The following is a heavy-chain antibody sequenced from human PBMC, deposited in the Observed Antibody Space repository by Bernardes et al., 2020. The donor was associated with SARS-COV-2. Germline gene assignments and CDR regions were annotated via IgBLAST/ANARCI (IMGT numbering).Heavy chain of an antibody. CDR2: FDSEDGQT. J-gene: IGHJ4*02. Sequence: AAVTDSCQVTGDSLTEWPIHWVRQAPGKGLEWMGGFDSEDGQTIYAQKFQGRVTMIEDTSTDTAYMELNSLRSEDTAVYFCAGRITLFGVITGFFDRWGQGTLVTVSS. V-gene: IGHV1-24*01. CDR1: GDSLTEWP. D-gene: IGHD3-3*01. CDR3: AGRITLFGVITGFFDR.